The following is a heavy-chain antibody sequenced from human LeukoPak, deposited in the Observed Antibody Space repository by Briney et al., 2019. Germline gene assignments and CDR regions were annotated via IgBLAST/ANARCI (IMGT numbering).Heavy chain of an antibody. D-gene: IGHD3-10*01. J-gene: IGHJ4*02. CDR2: ISYDGSNK. CDR1: GFTFSSYA. Sequence: PGGSLRLSGAASGFTFSSYAMHWVRQAPGKGLEWVAVISYDGSNKYYADSVKGRFTISRDNSKNTLYLQMNSLRAEDTAVYYCASLGDGSGSFDYWGQGTLVTVSS. CDR3: ASLGDGSGSFDY. V-gene: IGHV3-30-3*01.